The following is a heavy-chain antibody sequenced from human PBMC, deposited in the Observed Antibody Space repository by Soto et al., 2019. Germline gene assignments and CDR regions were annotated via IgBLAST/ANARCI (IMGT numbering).Heavy chain of an antibody. Sequence: ASVKVSCKVSGYTLTELSMHWVRQAPGKGLEWMGGFDPEDGETIYAQKFQGRVTMTEDTSTDTAYMELSSLRSEDTAVYYCATDLDYATTNDAFDIWGQGTMVTVSS. J-gene: IGHJ3*02. V-gene: IGHV1-24*01. D-gene: IGHD4-17*01. CDR2: FDPEDGET. CDR3: ATDLDYATTNDAFDI. CDR1: GYTLTELS.